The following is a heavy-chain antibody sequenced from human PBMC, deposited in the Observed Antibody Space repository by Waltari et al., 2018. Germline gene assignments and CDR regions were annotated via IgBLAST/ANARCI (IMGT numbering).Heavy chain of an antibody. V-gene: IGHV3-7*01. CDR2: IKQDGSEK. Sequence: EVQLVESGGGLVQPGGSLRLSCAAYGFTFSSYWMSWVRQAPGKGLEWVANIKQDGSEKYYVDSVKGRFTISRDNAKNSLYLQMNSLRAEDTAVYYCARESHYYYGMDVWGQGTTVTVSS. J-gene: IGHJ6*02. CDR3: ARESHYYYGMDV. CDR1: GFTFSSYW.